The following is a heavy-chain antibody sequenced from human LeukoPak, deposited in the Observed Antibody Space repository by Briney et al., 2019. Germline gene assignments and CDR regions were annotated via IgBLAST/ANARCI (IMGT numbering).Heavy chain of an antibody. CDR1: GFSFSDYG. V-gene: IGHV3-30*18. CDR2: TSRDGSAE. Sequence: GGSLRLSCAASGFSFSDYGMHWVRQAPGKGLEWVAMTSRDGSAEYYGDSVRGRFTISRDNAKNSLYLQMNSLRVEDTAVYYCAKEGRSLQTYWGQGTLVTVSS. CDR3: AKEGRSLQTY. D-gene: IGHD5-24*01. J-gene: IGHJ4*02.